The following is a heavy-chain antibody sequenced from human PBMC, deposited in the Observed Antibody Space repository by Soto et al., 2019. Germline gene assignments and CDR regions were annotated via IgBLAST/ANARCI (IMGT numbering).Heavy chain of an antibody. CDR3: ARDLIEGRFGELLRPYYYYYYGMDV. V-gene: IGHV3-21*01. D-gene: IGHD3-10*01. J-gene: IGHJ6*02. CDR2: ISSSSSYI. CDR1: GFTFSSYS. Sequence: EVQLVESGGGLVKPGGSLRLSCAASGFTFSSYSMNWVRQAPGKGLEWVSSISSSSSYIYYADSVKGRFTISRDNAKNSLYLQMTSLRDEDTAVYYCARDLIEGRFGELLRPYYYYYYGMDVWGQGTKVTVSS.